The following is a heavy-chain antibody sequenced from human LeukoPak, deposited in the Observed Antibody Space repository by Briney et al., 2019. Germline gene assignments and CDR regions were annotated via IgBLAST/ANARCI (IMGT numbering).Heavy chain of an antibody. D-gene: IGHD3-22*01. V-gene: IGHV4-34*01. CDR3: ARERDTMIEY. Sequence: KASETLSLTCAVYGGSCSGYYWSWIRQPPGKGLEWIGEINHSGSTNYNPSLKSRVTMSVDTSKNQFSLKLSSVTAADTAVYYCARERDTMIEYWGQGTLVTVSS. CDR2: INHSGST. CDR1: GGSCSGYY. J-gene: IGHJ4*02.